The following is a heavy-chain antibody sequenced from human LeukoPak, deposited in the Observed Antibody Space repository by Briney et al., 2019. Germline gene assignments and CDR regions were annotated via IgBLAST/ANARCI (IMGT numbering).Heavy chain of an antibody. CDR3: CVHYYDTSGHFAR. Sequence: VGSPRLSCAASGFTFSTYWMHWVRQAPGKGLVWVSRISSDGSSTSYADSVKGRFTISRDNAKNTLYLQMNSLRAEDTAVYYCCVHYYDTSGHFARWGQGTLVTVSS. CDR1: GFTFSTYW. J-gene: IGHJ4*01. D-gene: IGHD3-22*01. V-gene: IGHV3-74*01. CDR2: ISSDGSST.